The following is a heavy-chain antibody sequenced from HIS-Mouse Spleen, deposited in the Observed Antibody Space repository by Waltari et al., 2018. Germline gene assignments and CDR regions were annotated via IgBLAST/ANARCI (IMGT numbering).Heavy chain of an antibody. D-gene: IGHD1-26*01. CDR2: INHSGST. CDR3: ARGALRGSYYWGEYFQH. Sequence: QVQLQQWGAGLLKPSETLSLTCAVYGGSVSGYYWSWIRQPPGKGLEWIGEINHSGSTNYNPSLKSRVTISVDTSKNQFSLKLSSVTAADTAVYYCARGALRGSYYWGEYFQHWGQGTLVTVSS. V-gene: IGHV4-34*01. CDR1: GGSVSGYY. J-gene: IGHJ1*01.